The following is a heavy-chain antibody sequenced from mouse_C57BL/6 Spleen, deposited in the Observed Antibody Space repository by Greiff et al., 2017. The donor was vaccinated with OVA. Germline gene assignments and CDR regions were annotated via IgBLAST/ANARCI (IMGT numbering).Heavy chain of an antibody. CDR1: GYTFTSYW. CDR2: IDPSDSYT. Sequence: VQLQQPGAELVMPGASVKLSCKASGYTFTSYWMHWVKQRPGQGLEWIGEIDPSDSYTNYNQKFKGKSTLTVDKSSSTAYMQLSSLTSEDSAVYYCASYYGGDFDYWGQGTTLTVSS. CDR3: ASYYGGDFDY. D-gene: IGHD1-1*01. J-gene: IGHJ2*01. V-gene: IGHV1-69*01.